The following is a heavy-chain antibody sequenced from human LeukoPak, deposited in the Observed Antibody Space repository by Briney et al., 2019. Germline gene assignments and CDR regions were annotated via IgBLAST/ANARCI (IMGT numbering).Heavy chain of an antibody. D-gene: IGHD6-13*01. V-gene: IGHV3-74*01. Sequence: PGGSLRLSCADSGFTFSSHWMHWVRQAPGKGLVWVSRIKYDASSTSYADSVKGRFTISRDNAKNTLYLQMNSLRAEDTAVYYCAIPPLYSSSWYYAFDIWGQGTMVTVSS. J-gene: IGHJ3*02. CDR1: GFTFSSHW. CDR3: AIPPLYSSSWYYAFDI. CDR2: IKYDASST.